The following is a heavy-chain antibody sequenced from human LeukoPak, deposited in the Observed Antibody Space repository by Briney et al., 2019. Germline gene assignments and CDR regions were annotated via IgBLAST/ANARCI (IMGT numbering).Heavy chain of an antibody. CDR1: GYTFTSYG. J-gene: IGHJ4*02. CDR3: ARSLRDGYNFGLFDY. Sequence: ASVKVSCKASGYTFTSYGISWVRQAPGQGLEWMGWISAYNGNTNYAQKLQGRVTMTTDTSTSTAYMELRSLRSDDTAVYYCARSLRDGYNFGLFDYWGQGTLVTVSS. V-gene: IGHV1-18*01. D-gene: IGHD5-24*01. CDR2: ISAYNGNT.